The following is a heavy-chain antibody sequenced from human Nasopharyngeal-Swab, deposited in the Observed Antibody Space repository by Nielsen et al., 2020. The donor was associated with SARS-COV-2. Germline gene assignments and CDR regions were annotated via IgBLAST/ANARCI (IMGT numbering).Heavy chain of an antibody. Sequence: ASVKVSCKVSGYTLTELSMHWVRRAPGKGLEWMGGFDPEDGETIYAQKFQGRVTMTEDTSTDTAYMELSSLRSEDTAVYYCATVYSAVYSSGWYFYWGQGTLVTVSS. V-gene: IGHV1-24*01. J-gene: IGHJ4*02. CDR1: GYTLTELS. CDR3: ATVYSAVYSSGWYFY. CDR2: FDPEDGET. D-gene: IGHD6-19*01.